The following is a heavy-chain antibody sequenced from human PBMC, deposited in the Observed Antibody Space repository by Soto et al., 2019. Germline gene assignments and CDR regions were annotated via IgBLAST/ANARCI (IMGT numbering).Heavy chain of an antibody. CDR2: IYYRGST. V-gene: IGHV4-59*01. CDR1: GGSISGYY. Sequence: SETLSLTCTVSGGSISGYYWSWIRQPPGKGLEYIGYIYYRGSTNYNPSLKSRVTMSVDTSRNLFSLKVNSVTAADTAVYYCARHQLLPYYYSLDVWGQGTTVTVSS. CDR3: ARHQLLPYYYSLDV. J-gene: IGHJ6*02. D-gene: IGHD2-2*01.